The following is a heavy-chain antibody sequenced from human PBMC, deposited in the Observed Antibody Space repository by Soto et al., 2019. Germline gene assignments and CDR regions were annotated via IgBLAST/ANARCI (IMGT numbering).Heavy chain of an antibody. Sequence: SVKVSCKASGFTFTSSAVQWVRQARGQRLEWIGWIVVGSGNTNYAQKFQERVTITRDMSTSTAYMELSSLRSEDTAVYYCAAEEARSRWAHYYYGMDVWGQGTTVTVSS. V-gene: IGHV1-58*01. CDR1: GFTFTSSA. CDR3: AAEEARSRWAHYYYGMDV. J-gene: IGHJ6*02. CDR2: IVVGSGNT. D-gene: IGHD6-13*01.